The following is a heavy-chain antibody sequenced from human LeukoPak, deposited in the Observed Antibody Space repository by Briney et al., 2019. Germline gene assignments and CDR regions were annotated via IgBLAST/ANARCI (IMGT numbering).Heavy chain of an antibody. CDR1: GFNLGNYA. CDR2: ISGNGYNT. Sequence: GGSLRLSCAASGFNLGNYAMSWFRQAPGKGLEWVSAISGNGYNTYYADSVKGRFTISSESSGNTLSLQMHNLRAEDTAVYYCARRYCRGGSCFGFALDYWGLGNLVTVSS. J-gene: IGHJ4*02. D-gene: IGHD2-15*01. V-gene: IGHV3-23*01. CDR3: ARRYCRGGSCFGFALDY.